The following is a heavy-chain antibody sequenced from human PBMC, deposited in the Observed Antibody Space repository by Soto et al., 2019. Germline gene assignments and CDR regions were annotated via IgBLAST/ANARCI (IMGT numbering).Heavy chain of an antibody. D-gene: IGHD4-17*01. Sequence: SETLSLTCAVSGGSISSYYWSWLRQPPGKGLEWIGYIYFSGRTNYNPSLKSRVTISIDTSKNQFSLKLTSATAADTAVYYCSRDVDFGEEDVWGQGTTVTVSS. CDR1: GGSISSYY. CDR3: SRDVDFGEEDV. CDR2: IYFSGRT. V-gene: IGHV4-59*01. J-gene: IGHJ6*02.